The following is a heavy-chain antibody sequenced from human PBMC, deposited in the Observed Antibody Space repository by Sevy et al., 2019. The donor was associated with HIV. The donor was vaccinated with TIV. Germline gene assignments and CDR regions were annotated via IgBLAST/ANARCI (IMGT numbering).Heavy chain of an antibody. CDR2: TYYRSKWWN. J-gene: IGHJ4*02. V-gene: IGHV6-1*01. CDR3: ARDGGANWDGRPSGTVFDY. D-gene: IGHD1-1*01. Sequence: SQTLSLTCAISGDGVSSRGTVWNWIRQSPSRGLEWLGRTYYRSKWWNNYALSVKSRISINPDTSKNQVSLHLNSVTPDDTAVYYCARDGGANWDGRPSGTVFDYWGQGTLVTVS. CDR1: GDGVSSRGTV.